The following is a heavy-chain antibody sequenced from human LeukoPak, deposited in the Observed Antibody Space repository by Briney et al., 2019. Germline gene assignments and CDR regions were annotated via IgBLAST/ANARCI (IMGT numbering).Heavy chain of an antibody. J-gene: IGHJ4*02. Sequence: GESLKISCQGSGYMFTSYWIGWVRQMPGKGLEWMGIIAPGDSDIRYSPSFQGQVTISADKSINTAYLQWSSLKASDTAMYCCARLTVVSSSRHFDYWGQGTLVTVSS. CDR3: ARLTVVSSSRHFDY. CDR2: IAPGDSDI. D-gene: IGHD2-2*01. CDR1: GYMFTSYW. V-gene: IGHV5-51*01.